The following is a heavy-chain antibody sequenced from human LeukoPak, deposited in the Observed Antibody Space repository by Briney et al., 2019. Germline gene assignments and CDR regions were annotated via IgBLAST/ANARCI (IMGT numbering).Heavy chain of an antibody. Sequence: HAGGSLRLSCAASGFTFSSYSMNWVRQAPGKGLEWVSYISSSSSTIYYADSVKGRFTISRDNAKNSLYLQMNSLRDEDTAVYYCARAERDYDILTGYYNYFDYWGQGTLVTVSS. CDR3: ARAERDYDILTGYYNYFDY. CDR2: ISSSSSTI. D-gene: IGHD3-9*01. CDR1: GFTFSSYS. J-gene: IGHJ4*02. V-gene: IGHV3-48*02.